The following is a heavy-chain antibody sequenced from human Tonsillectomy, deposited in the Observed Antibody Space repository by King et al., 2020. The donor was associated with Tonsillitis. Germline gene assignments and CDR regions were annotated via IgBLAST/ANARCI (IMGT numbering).Heavy chain of an antibody. CDR1: GFSLSNARMG. J-gene: IGHJ4*02. Sequence: TLKESGPVLVKPPETLTLTCTVSGFSLSNARMGVSWIRQPPGKALEWLAHIFSNDEKSYSTSLKSRLTISKDTSKSQVVLTMTNMDPVDTATYYCARIWIAAAGTRGHFDYWGQGTLVTVSS. V-gene: IGHV2-26*01. CDR2: IFSNDEK. D-gene: IGHD6-13*01. CDR3: ARIWIAAAGTRGHFDY.